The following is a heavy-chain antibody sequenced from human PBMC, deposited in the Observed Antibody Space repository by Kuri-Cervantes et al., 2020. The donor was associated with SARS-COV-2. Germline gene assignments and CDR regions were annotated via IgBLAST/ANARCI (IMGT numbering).Heavy chain of an antibody. Sequence: GESLKISCAASGFTFDDYGMSWVRQAPGKGLVWVSRINRDGSSTSYADSVKGRFTISRDNAKKSLYVQMNSLRAVDTAVYYCARAGERYYDFWSGHLPNDAVDVWGRGTMVTVSS. J-gene: IGHJ3*01. CDR1: GFTFDDYG. D-gene: IGHD3-3*01. CDR3: ARAGERYYDFWSGHLPNDAVDV. CDR2: INRDGSST. V-gene: IGHV3-20*04.